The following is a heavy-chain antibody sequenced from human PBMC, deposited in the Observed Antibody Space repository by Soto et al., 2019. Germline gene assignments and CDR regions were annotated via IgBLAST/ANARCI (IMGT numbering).Heavy chain of an antibody. Sequence: PGGPLRLSWEASGGIFSDHAMSWVRPAPGKGLEWVSAISGNGIATYYADSVKGRFTISRDNSKNTLYLQMNRLRADDTAVYYCARDAISMVRGTNNWFDPWGQGTLVTVSS. V-gene: IGHV3-23*01. CDR3: ARDAISMVRGTNNWFDP. CDR2: ISGNGIAT. D-gene: IGHD3-10*01. CDR1: GGIFSDHA. J-gene: IGHJ5*02.